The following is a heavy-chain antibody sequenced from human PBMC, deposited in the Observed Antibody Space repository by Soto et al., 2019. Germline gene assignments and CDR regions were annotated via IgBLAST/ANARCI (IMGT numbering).Heavy chain of an antibody. D-gene: IGHD5-12*01. V-gene: IGHV3-30-3*01. J-gene: IGHJ6*02. Sequence: PGGSLRLSCAASGFTFSSYAMHWVRQAPGKGLEWVAVISYDGSNKYYADSVKGRFTISRDNSKNTLYLQMNSLRAEDTAVYYCARDFGIVATRFCCGMDVWGQGTTVTVSS. CDR3: ARDFGIVATRFCCGMDV. CDR1: GFTFSSYA. CDR2: ISYDGSNK.